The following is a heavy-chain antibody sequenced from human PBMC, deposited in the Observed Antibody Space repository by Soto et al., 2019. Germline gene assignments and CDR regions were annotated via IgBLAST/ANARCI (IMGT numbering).Heavy chain of an antibody. Sequence: SETLSLTCSVSGASIRRDAYYWSWIRQHPGKGLEWIGYTYYSGSTYYNLSLKSRVSISLDTFSNQFSLKLRSVTAADTAVYYCASGSWNILTDFFDYWGQGDLVTVS. CDR2: TYYSGST. CDR1: GASIRRDAYY. V-gene: IGHV4-31*03. D-gene: IGHD3-9*01. J-gene: IGHJ4*02. CDR3: ASGSWNILTDFFDY.